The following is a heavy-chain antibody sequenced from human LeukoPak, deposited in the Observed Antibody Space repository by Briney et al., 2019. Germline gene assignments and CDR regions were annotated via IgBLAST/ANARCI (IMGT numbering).Heavy chain of an antibody. CDR3: AKQLGYCSDGSCYFPY. V-gene: IGHV3-23*01. CDR2: ISNNGGYT. J-gene: IGHJ4*02. D-gene: IGHD2-15*01. Sequence: GGSLRLSCVASGFTFSSTAMSWVRQAPGKGLEWVSAISNNGGYTYYADSVQGRFTISRDNSKSTLCLQMNSLRAEDTAVYYCAKQLGYCSDGSCYFPYWGQGTLVTVSS. CDR1: GFTFSSTA.